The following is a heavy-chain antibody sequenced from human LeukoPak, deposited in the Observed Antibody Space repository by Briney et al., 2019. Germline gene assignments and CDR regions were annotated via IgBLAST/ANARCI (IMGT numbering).Heavy chain of an antibody. CDR3: ARFGHGGNSGDY. Sequence: SETLSLTCGVSGGSFSDYYWSWIRQPPGKGLEWIGEINHSGSTNYSPSLKSRVTISVDTSKNQFSLKLSSVTAADTAVYYCARFGHGGNSGDYWGQGTLVTVSS. CDR2: INHSGST. D-gene: IGHD4-23*01. J-gene: IGHJ4*02. V-gene: IGHV4-34*01. CDR1: GGSFSDYY.